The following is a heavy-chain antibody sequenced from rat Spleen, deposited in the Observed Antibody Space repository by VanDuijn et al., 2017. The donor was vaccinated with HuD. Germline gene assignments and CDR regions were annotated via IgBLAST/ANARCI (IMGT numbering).Heavy chain of an antibody. CDR1: GFTFSDYN. CDR3: TREEAPSGFDY. J-gene: IGHJ2*01. D-gene: IGHD3-1*01. V-gene: IGHV5-7*01. CDR2: ITYDGSST. Sequence: EVQLVESGGGLVQPGRSLRLSCAASGFTFSDYNMAWVRQAPRKGLEWVAIITYDGSSTYYRDSVKGRFTISSDNAESTLYLQMNSLRSEDTATYYCTREEAPSGFDYWGQGVMVTVSS.